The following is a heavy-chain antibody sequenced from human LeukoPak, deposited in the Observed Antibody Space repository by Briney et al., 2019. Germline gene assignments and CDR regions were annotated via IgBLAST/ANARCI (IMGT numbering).Heavy chain of an antibody. J-gene: IGHJ4*02. CDR1: GVSFSSDG. D-gene: IGHD2-2*01. CDR3: AHGTMYQLDY. V-gene: IGHV3-23*01. Sequence: GGSLRLSCSASGVSFSSDGMSWVRQAPGKGLEWVSGILGGAGSTYYADSVKGRFTISRDNSKNTLYLQMNSLRAEDTAVYYCAHGTMYQLDYWGQGTLVTVSS. CDR2: ILGGAGST.